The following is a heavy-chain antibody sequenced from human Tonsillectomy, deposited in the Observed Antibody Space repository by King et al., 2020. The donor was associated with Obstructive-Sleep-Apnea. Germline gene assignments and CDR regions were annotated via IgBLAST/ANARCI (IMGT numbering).Heavy chain of an antibody. D-gene: IGHD5-12*01. CDR3: ARHRGVEDYGGYGDYFDY. J-gene: IGHJ4*02. V-gene: IGHV4-59*08. CDR1: GDSINNYY. Sequence: QLQESGPGLVKPSETLSLTCTVSGDSINNYYWSWIRQPPGKGLEWIGYMYYSGNTNYNPSLKSRDTISADTSKNQFSLRLSSLTAADTAVYYVARHRGVEDYGGYGDYFDYWGQGTLVTVSS. CDR2: MYYSGNT.